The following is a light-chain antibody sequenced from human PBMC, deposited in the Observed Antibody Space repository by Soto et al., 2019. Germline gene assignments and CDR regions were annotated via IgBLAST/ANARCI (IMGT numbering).Light chain of an antibody. J-gene: IGLJ1*01. CDR3: CSYAGSSYV. CDR2: EDS. Sequence: QSALTQPASVSGSPGQSITISCTGTSSDVGSYNLVSWYQQHPGKAPKLMIYEDSERPSGVSNRFSGSKSGNTASLTISGLQAEDEADYYCCSYAGSSYVFGTGTQLTVL. CDR1: SSDVGSYNL. V-gene: IGLV2-23*01.